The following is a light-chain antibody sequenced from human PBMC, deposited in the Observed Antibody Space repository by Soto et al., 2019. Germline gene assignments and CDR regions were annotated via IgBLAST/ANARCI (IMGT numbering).Light chain of an antibody. CDR3: KQYNNWLWT. CDR1: QSVSRN. V-gene: IGKV3-15*01. Sequence: EIVMTQSPATLSVSPGERATLSCRASQSVSRNVAWYQQKPGQAPRLLIHDASTRATGISVRFSGSGSGTEFTLTISSLQYEDFAVYYCKQYNNWLWTFGQGTKVEIK. CDR2: DAS. J-gene: IGKJ1*01.